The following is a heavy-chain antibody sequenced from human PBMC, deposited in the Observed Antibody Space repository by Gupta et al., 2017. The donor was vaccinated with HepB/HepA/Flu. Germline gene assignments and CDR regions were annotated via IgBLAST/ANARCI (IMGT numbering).Heavy chain of an antibody. CDR3: ARVGSSSGYRIEFDY. Sequence: QVQLVESGGGVVQPGRSLRLSCAASGFTFSGYGMHWVRQAPGKGLEWVAVIWYDGSNKYYADSVKGRFTISRDNSKNTLYLQMNSLRAEDTAVYYCARVGSSSGYRIEFDYWGQGTLVTVSS. V-gene: IGHV3-33*01. J-gene: IGHJ4*02. CDR2: IWYDGSNK. D-gene: IGHD3-22*01. CDR1: GFTFSGYG.